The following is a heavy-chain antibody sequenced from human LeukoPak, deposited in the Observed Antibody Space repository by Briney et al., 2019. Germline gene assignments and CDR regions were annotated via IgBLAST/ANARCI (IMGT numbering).Heavy chain of an antibody. J-gene: IGHJ6*02. D-gene: IGHD3-10*01. V-gene: IGHV3-30-3*01. CDR3: ARGRYYYGSGTSMDV. CDR2: ISYDGSNK. CDR1: GFTFSSYA. Sequence: GGSLRLSCAASGFTFSSYAMHWVRQAPGKGLEWVAVISYDGSNKYYADSVTGRFTISRDNSKNTLYLQMNSLRAEDTAVYYCARGRYYYGSGTSMDVWGQGTTVTVSS.